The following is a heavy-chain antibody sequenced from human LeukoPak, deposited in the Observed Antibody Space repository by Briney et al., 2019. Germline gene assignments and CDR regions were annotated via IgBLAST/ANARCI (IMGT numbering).Heavy chain of an antibody. J-gene: IGHJ3*02. CDR2: MYYTGST. D-gene: IGHD3-3*01. V-gene: IGHV4-28*01. CDR1: GYSISSSNW. CDR3: ARTRVAHFAFDI. Sequence: SDTLSLTCAVSGYSISSSNWWGWIRQPPGKGLEWIGYMYYTGSTYYNPSLKSRVTMSVDTSKNQFSLKLSSVTAVDTAVYYCARTRVAHFAFDIWGQGTMVIVSS.